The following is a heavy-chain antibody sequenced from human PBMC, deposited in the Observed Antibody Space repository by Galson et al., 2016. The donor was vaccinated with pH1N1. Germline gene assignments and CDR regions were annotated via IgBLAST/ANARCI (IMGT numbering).Heavy chain of an antibody. V-gene: IGHV3-7*04. J-gene: IGHJ4*02. CDR3: ARKYSGLDY. D-gene: IGHD5-18*01. CDR2: INQDGNGK. Sequence: SLRLSCAASGFSFGSHWMTWGRQAAGKGLEWVANINQDGNGKYYVDSVKGRFTISRDNAQNSLYLQIDNLRVDDTAVYYCARKYSGLDYWGQGTLVTVSS. CDR1: GFSFGSHW.